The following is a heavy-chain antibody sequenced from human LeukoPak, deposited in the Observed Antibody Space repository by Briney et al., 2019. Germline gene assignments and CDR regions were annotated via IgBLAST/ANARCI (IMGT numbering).Heavy chain of an antibody. J-gene: IGHJ6*02. D-gene: IGHD1-26*01. CDR1: GFTFSSYA. Sequence: GGSLRLSCAASGFTFSSYAMSWVRQAPGKGLEWVSAISGSGGSTYYADSVKGRFTISRDNSKNTLYLQMNSLRAEDTAVYYCAKDASGSYVYYYYYYGMDVWGQGTTVTVSS. CDR2: ISGSGGST. CDR3: AKDASGSYVYYYYYYGMDV. V-gene: IGHV3-23*01.